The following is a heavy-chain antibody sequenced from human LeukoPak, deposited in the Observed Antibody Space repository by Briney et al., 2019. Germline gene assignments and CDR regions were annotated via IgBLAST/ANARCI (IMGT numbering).Heavy chain of an antibody. V-gene: IGHV3-23*01. Sequence: GGSLRLSCVVSGFEFSIHDMSWGRQAPGKGPEWVSSISGRGTDTYYRDSVKGRFTTSRDTSKNTLYMQMNNLRVEDTALYYCVKGFHFDWWGQGTLVTVSS. CDR2: ISGRGTDT. J-gene: IGHJ4*02. CDR3: VKGFHFDW. CDR1: GFEFSIHD.